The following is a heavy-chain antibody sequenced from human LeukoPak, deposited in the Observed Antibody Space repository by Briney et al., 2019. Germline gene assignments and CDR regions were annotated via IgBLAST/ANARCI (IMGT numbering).Heavy chain of an antibody. Sequence: SETLSLTCTVSGGSISSGSYYWSWIRQPAGKGLEWIGRIYTSGSTNYNPSLKSRVTISVDTSKNQFSLKLSSVTAADTAVYYCARAYGDLRNGGKWFDPWGQGTLVTVSS. CDR2: IYTSGST. V-gene: IGHV4-61*02. CDR3: ARAYGDLRNGGKWFDP. J-gene: IGHJ5*02. D-gene: IGHD4-17*01. CDR1: GGSISSGSYY.